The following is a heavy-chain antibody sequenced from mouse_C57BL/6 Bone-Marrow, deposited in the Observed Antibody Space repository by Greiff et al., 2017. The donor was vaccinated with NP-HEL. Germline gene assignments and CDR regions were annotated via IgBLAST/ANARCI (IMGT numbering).Heavy chain of an antibody. V-gene: IGHV1-82*01. CDR1: GYAFSSSW. D-gene: IGHD2-2*01. CDR2: IYPGDGDT. J-gene: IGHJ3*01. CDR3: AGVTTGGFAY. Sequence: VQLQQSGPELVKPGASVKISCKASGYAFSSSWMNWVKQRPGKGLEWIGRIYPGDGDTNYNGKFKGKATLTADKSSSTAYMQLSSLTSEDSAVYFCAGVTTGGFAYWGQGTLVTVSA.